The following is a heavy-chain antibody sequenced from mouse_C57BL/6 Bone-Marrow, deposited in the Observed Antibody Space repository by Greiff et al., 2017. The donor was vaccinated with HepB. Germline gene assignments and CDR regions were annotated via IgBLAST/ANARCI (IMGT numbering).Heavy chain of an antibody. V-gene: IGHV5-17*01. Sequence: EVHLVESGGGLVKPGGSLKLSCAASGFTFSDYGMHWVRQAPEKGLEWVAYISSGSSTIYYADTVKGRFTISRDNAKNTLFLQMTSLRSEDTAMYYCARRDYDRFAYWGQGTLVTVSA. CDR2: ISSGSSTI. J-gene: IGHJ3*01. CDR3: ARRDYDRFAY. CDR1: GFTFSDYG. D-gene: IGHD2-4*01.